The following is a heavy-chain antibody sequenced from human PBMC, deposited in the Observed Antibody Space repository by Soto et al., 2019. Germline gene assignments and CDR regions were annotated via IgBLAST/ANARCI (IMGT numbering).Heavy chain of an antibody. J-gene: IGHJ1*01. CDR1: GYTFTSYG. CDR2: ISAYNGNT. CDR3: ARDDMQGGSYKYFQH. D-gene: IGHD1-26*01. V-gene: IGHV1-18*01. Sequence: APVKVSCKASGYTFTSYGISWVRQAPGQGREWMGWISAYNGNTNYAQKLQGRVIMTTDTSTSTAYMELRSLRSDDTAVYYCARDDMQGGSYKYFQHWGQGTLVTASS.